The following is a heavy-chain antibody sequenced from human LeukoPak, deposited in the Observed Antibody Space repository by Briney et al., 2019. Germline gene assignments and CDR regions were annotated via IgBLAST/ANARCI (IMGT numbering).Heavy chain of an antibody. J-gene: IGHJ5*02. Sequence: PGGSLRLSCAASGFTFSTYGMHWVRQAPGKGLEWVAVISYDGSKKYYADSAKGRFTISRDNSKDTLYLQMNSLRAEDTAVYYCASQTPYYLVNWFDPWGQGTLVTVSS. CDR3: ASQTPYYLVNWFDP. D-gene: IGHD3-10*01. CDR1: GFTFSTYG. V-gene: IGHV3-30*03. CDR2: ISYDGSKK.